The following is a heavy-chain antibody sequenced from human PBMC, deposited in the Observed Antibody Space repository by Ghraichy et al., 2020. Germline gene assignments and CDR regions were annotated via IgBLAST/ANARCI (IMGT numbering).Heavy chain of an antibody. CDR2: IIPMFGTR. Sequence: SVKVSCKSSGGTSTSAIVSWVRLVPGQGLEWMGGIIPMFGTRNYAQKFEARLTIAADKSTDTVYMELTSLISEDTAIYFCARDAGVASTAFDTWGQGTQVTVSS. J-gene: IGHJ5*02. D-gene: IGHD3-3*01. CDR3: ARDAGVASTAFDT. V-gene: IGHV1-69*06. CDR1: GGTSTSAI.